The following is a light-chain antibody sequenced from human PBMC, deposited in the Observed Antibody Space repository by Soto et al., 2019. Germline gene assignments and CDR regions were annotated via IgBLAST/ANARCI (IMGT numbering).Light chain of an antibody. V-gene: IGKV2-24*01. CDR1: QSLVHSDGNTD. CDR2: KIS. J-gene: IGKJ1*01. CDR3: MQATQCPWT. Sequence: DIVMTQTPRPSPVTLGQPASISCRSSQSLVHSDGNTDLTWLQQSPGQPPRLLLYKISKRFSGVPDRFSGSGAGTAFTLKISRVEPEDVGVYYCMQATQCPWTFGQGTKVEIK.